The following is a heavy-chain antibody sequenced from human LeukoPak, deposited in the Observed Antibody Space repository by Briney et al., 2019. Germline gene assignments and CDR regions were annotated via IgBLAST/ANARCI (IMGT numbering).Heavy chain of an antibody. D-gene: IGHD3-22*01. J-gene: IGHJ4*02. V-gene: IGHV7-4-1*01. CDR3: VINFDSSGYFGY. CDR1: GYTFTRNT. Sequence: ASVKVSCKASGYTFTRNTINWVRQAPGQGLEWMGWVNTNTGNPTYAQGFTGRFVFSSDTSVSTAYLQIGSLKAEDTAVYYCVINFDSSGYFGYWGQGTLVTVSS. CDR2: VNTNTGNP.